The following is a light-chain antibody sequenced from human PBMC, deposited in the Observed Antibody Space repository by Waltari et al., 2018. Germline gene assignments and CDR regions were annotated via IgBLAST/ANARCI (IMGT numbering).Light chain of an antibody. J-gene: IGKJ1*01. Sequence: EIVLTHSPGTLSLSPGERATLSCRASQSVSRTLAWYQQKPGQAPKLLIYGACIRATGIPDRFTGSGSGTDFSLTISSLEPEDFAIYFCQHYVRLPATFGQGTKVEIK. CDR1: QSVSRT. CDR3: QHYVRLPAT. V-gene: IGKV3-20*01. CDR2: GAC.